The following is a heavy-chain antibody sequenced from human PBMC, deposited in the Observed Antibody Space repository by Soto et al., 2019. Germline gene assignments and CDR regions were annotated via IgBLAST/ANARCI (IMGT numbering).Heavy chain of an antibody. V-gene: IGHV4-59*01. Sequence: PSETLSLTCTVSGGSISSYYWSWIRQPPGKGLEWIGYIYYSGSTNYNPSLKSRVTISVDTSKNQFSLKLSSVTAADTAVYYRARGYPLMVFGELFHISWFDPWGQGTLVTVSS. CDR3: ARGYPLMVFGELFHISWFDP. CDR1: GGSISSYY. D-gene: IGHD3-10*02. CDR2: IYYSGST. J-gene: IGHJ5*02.